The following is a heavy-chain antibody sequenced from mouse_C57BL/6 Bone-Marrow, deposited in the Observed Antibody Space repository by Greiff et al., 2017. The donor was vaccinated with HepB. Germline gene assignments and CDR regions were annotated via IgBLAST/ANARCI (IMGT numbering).Heavy chain of an antibody. CDR3: TTSYGSSFYYFDY. J-gene: IGHJ2*01. V-gene: IGHV14-4*01. D-gene: IGHD1-1*01. CDR2: IDPENGDT. Sequence: EVKLVESGAELVRPGASVKLSCTASGFNIKDDYMHWVKQRPEQGLEWIGWIDPENGDTEYASKFQGKATITADTSSNTAYLQLSSLTSEDTAVYYCTTSYGSSFYYFDYWGQGTTLTVSS. CDR1: GFNIKDDY.